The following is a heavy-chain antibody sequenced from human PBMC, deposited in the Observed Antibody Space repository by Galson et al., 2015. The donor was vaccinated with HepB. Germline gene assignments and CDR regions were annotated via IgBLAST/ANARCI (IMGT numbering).Heavy chain of an antibody. Sequence: LSLTCAVSGGSISSSNWWSWVRQPPGKGLEWIGEIYHSGSTNYNPSLKSRVTISVDKSKNQFSLKLSSVTAADTAVYYCARDPGYSGYVRYFDLWGRGTLVTVSS. D-gene: IGHD5-12*01. V-gene: IGHV4-4*02. CDR2: IYHSGST. CDR1: GGSISSSNW. J-gene: IGHJ2*01. CDR3: ARDPGYSGYVRYFDL.